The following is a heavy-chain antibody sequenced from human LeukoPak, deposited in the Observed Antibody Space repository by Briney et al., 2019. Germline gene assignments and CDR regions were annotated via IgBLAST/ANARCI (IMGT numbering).Heavy chain of an antibody. CDR3: ARHARSNSWYRWVWFDP. J-gene: IGHJ5*02. Sequence: SETLSLTCTVSGGSISSNSYYWGWIRQPPGKGLEWIGSIYYSGSTYYNPSLKNRLTISVDTSKNQFSLKLSSVTAADTAVYYCARHARSNSWYRWVWFDPWGQGTLVTVSS. D-gene: IGHD6-13*01. CDR2: IYYSGST. CDR1: GGSISSNSYY. V-gene: IGHV4-39*01.